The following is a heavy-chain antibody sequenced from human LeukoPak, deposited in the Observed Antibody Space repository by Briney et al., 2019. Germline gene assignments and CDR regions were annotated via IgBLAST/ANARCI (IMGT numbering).Heavy chain of an antibody. J-gene: IGHJ4*02. D-gene: IGHD3-9*01. CDR2: VSSTGNNT. Sequence: AWSLTLSCAASGFSFNSYSMHWVRQAPGKGLEGVAFVSSTGNNTYYADSLKGRFTISRDNSKNTLFLQMNTLRPEYMAVYFCAKVPISIPPSYFFDYWGQGTLVTVSS. CDR3: AKVPISIPPSYFFDY. V-gene: IGHV3-30*18. CDR1: GFSFNSYS.